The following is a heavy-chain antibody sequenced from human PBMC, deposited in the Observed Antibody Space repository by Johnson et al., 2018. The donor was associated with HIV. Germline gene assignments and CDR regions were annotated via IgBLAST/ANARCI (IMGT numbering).Heavy chain of an antibody. V-gene: IGHV3-33*03. J-gene: IGHJ3*02. CDR1: GFTFSSYC. CDR3: MLRTRAENAFDI. Sequence: QMQLVESGGGVVQPGRSLRLSCAASGFTFSSYCMHWVRQAPGKGLEWVADIWYDGSKNYYADSVKGRFTISRDNSKNSLYLQMNSLSAEDTAVYSCMLRTRAENAFDIWGQGTMVTVSS. CDR2: IWYDGSKN. D-gene: IGHD2-8*01.